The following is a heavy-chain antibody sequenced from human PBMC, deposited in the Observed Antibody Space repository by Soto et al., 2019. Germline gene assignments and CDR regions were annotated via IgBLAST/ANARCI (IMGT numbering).Heavy chain of an antibody. V-gene: IGHV3-21*01. CDR1: GFTFISYS. J-gene: IGHJ4*02. D-gene: IGHD3-22*01. Sequence: GGSLRLSCAASGFTFISYSMNWVRQAPGKGLEWVSSISSSSSYIYYADSVKGRFTISRDNAKNSLYLQMNSLRAEDTAVYYCARDLEGYYDSSGYYPYYFDYWGQGTLVTVSS. CDR2: ISSSSSYI. CDR3: ARDLEGYYDSSGYYPYYFDY.